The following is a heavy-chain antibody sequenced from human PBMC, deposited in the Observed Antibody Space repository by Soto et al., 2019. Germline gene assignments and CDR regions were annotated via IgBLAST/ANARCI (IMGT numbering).Heavy chain of an antibody. D-gene: IGHD2-8*01. CDR3: AGMQYREGEGYFDL. J-gene: IGHJ4*02. Sequence: QVQLQESGPGLVKPSETLSLTCTVSGGSFSSHYWSWIRQPPGKGLEWFGYIYYTGSTNYNPSLKRRLNLSVDPSLSQFPLRLPSVTAADTAVYYCAGMQYREGEGYFDLWGQGALVTVSS. CDR2: IYYTGST. CDR1: GGSFSSHY. V-gene: IGHV4-59*11.